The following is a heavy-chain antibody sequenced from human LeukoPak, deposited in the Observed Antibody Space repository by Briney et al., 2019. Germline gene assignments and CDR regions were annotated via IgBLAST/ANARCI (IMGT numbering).Heavy chain of an antibody. CDR1: GGAFSSYA. CDR2: IIPIFGTA. CDR3: AGSPRVTVTGHWFDP. D-gene: IGHD4-17*01. Sequence: SVKVSCKASGGAFSSYAISWVRQAPGQGLEWMGGIIPIFGTANYAQKFQGRVTITADKSTSTAYMELSSLRSEDTAVYYCAGSPRVTVTGHWFDPWGQGTLVTVSS. J-gene: IGHJ5*02. V-gene: IGHV1-69*06.